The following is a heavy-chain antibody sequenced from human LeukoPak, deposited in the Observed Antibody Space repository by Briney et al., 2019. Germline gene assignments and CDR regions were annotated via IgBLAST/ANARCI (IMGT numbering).Heavy chain of an antibody. CDR1: GFTFSSYG. V-gene: IGHV3-30*02. CDR2: IRYDGSNK. Sequence: PGGSLRLSCAASGFTFSSYGMHWVRQAPGKGLEWVAFIRYDGSNKYYADSVKGRFTISRDNAKNSLYLQMNSLRAEDTAVYYCARETQNYYDSSGYPGPADYWGQGTLVTVSS. CDR3: ARETQNYYDSSGYPGPADY. D-gene: IGHD3-22*01. J-gene: IGHJ4*02.